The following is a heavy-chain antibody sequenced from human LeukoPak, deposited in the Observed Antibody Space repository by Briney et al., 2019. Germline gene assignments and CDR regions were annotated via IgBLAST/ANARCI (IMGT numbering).Heavy chain of an antibody. CDR3: ARVCSSTSCYLD. CDR1: GFTFSSYS. J-gene: IGHJ4*02. Sequence: GGSLRLSCAASGFTFSSYSMNWVRQAPGKGLEWVSSISSSSSYIYYADSVKGRFTITRDNAKNSLYLQMNSLRAEDTAVYYCARVCSSTSCYLDWGQGTLVTVSS. CDR2: ISSSSSYI. V-gene: IGHV3-21*01. D-gene: IGHD2-2*01.